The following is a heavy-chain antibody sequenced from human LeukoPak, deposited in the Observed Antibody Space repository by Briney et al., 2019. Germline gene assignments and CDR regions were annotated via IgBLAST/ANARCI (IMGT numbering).Heavy chain of an antibody. J-gene: IGHJ6*03. CDR3: AKGGVDYFYYYMDV. Sequence: GGSLRLSXAASGFTFSNYAMTWVRQAPEKGLEWVSSISHSGGSTYYADSVKGRLTISRDNSKNTLYLQMKSLRAEDTAVYYCAKGGVDYFYYYMDVWGKRTTVTVSS. V-gene: IGHV3-23*01. CDR2: ISHSGGST. CDR1: GFTFSNYA.